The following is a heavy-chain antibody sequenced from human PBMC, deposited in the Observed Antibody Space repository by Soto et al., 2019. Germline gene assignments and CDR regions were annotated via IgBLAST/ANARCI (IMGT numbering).Heavy chain of an antibody. Sequence: GASRKVSCEASGYTFTRYNVHWVLQAPGQGLEWMAIINPSGGTTYYVQKFEGRVTLTTDTSTSTVYMELSSLRSDDTAVYYCARVRGGGSEYFFDYWGQGTLVTVSS. CDR2: INPSGGTT. V-gene: IGHV1-46*01. CDR1: GYTFTRYN. CDR3: ARVRGGGSEYFFDY. D-gene: IGHD2-15*01. J-gene: IGHJ4*02.